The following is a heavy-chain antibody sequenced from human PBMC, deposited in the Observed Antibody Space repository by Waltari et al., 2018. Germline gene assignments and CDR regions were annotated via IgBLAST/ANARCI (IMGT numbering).Heavy chain of an antibody. Sequence: EVQVLESGGGLVQPGGSLRLTCAASGCILKNYAINWVRQAPGKGLEWVSGINGYGDKTYYADSVKGRFTLSRDNSRNTLSLQMNSLRAEDTAVYYCAKAHFYDTSGYIEHWGQGTLVTVSS. CDR2: INGYGDKT. CDR3: AKAHFYDTSGYIEH. J-gene: IGHJ5*02. V-gene: IGHV3-23*01. D-gene: IGHD3-22*01. CDR1: GCILKNYA.